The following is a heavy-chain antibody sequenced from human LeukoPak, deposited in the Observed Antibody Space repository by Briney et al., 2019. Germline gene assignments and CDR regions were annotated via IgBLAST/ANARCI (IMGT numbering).Heavy chain of an antibody. D-gene: IGHD3-10*01. Sequence: ASVKVSCKASGYTFTDYYAHWVRQAPGQGLEWMGWINPKNGGTKYAQKFQGRVTMTRDTSINTAYMELSRLSSDDTAVYYCARARVSMIRGVIIRPPEYNWFEPWGQGTLVTVSS. J-gene: IGHJ5*02. CDR2: INPKNGGT. V-gene: IGHV1-2*02. CDR1: GYTFTDYY. CDR3: ARARVSMIRGVIIRPPEYNWFEP.